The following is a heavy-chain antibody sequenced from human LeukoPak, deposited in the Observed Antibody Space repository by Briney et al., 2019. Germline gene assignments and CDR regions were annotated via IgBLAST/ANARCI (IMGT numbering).Heavy chain of an antibody. D-gene: IGHD3-10*01. CDR2: INPSGGST. J-gene: IGHJ4*02. CDR3: AKDPSYYGSGSYLDY. CDR1: GYTLTSYY. V-gene: IGHV1-46*01. Sequence: ASVKVSCKASGYTLTSYYMHWVRQAPGQGLEWMGIINPSGGSTSYAQKFQGRVTMTRDMSTSTDYMELSSLRSEDTAVYYCAKDPSYYGSGSYLDYWGQGTLVTVSS.